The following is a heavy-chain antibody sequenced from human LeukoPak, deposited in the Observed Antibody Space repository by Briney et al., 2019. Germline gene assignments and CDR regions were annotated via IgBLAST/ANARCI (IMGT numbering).Heavy chain of an antibody. CDR1: GYSISSGYY. V-gene: IGHV4-38-2*01. CDR2: IYHSGST. D-gene: IGHD3-10*01. CDR3: ARPGGYAFDI. Sequence: SETLSLTCAVSGYSISSGYYWGWIRQPPGKGLEWIGSIYHSGSTYYNPSLKSRVTISVDTSKNQFSLKLSSVTAPDTAVYYCARPGGYAFDIWGQGTMVTVSS. J-gene: IGHJ3*02.